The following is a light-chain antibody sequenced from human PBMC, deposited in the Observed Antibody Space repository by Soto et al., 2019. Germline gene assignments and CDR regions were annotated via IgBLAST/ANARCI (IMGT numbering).Light chain of an antibody. CDR3: QTWDTGIVV. CDR1: SGHGNYV. CDR2: VKSDGSH. Sequence: QTVVTQSPSASASLGASVKLTCTLSSGHGNYVIAWHQQQPEKGPRYLMKVKSDGSHTKGDRIPDRFSGSSSGAERYLAISSLQSEDEADYYCQTWDTGIVVFGGGTKLTVL. J-gene: IGLJ2*01. V-gene: IGLV4-69*01.